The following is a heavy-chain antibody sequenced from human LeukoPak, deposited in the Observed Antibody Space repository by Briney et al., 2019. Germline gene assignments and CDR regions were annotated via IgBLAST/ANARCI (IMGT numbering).Heavy chain of an antibody. CDR3: ARDQQLWLLGY. V-gene: IGHV3-48*03. CDR2: ISSSGSTI. D-gene: IGHD5-18*01. Sequence: GGSLRLSCAASGVTFSSYEMNWVRQAPGKGLEWVSYISSSGSTIYYADSVKGRFTISRDNAKNSLYLQMNSLRAGDTAVYYCARDQQLWLLGYWGQGTLVTVSS. CDR1: GVTFSSYE. J-gene: IGHJ4*02.